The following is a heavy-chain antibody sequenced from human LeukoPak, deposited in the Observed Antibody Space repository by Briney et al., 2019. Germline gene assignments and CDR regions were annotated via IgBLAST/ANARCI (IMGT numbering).Heavy chain of an antibody. CDR1: GFTFSIYA. CDR2: ISCSGDGT. D-gene: IGHD2/OR15-2a*01. J-gene: IGHJ4*02. V-gene: IGHV3-23*01. Sequence: GGSLSLSCAASGFTFSIYAMSWVRQAPGKGLEWVSTISCSGDGTYYADSVKGRFSISRDNSKNTLYLQMNSLRAEDTAVYFCANQYPRWGQGTLVTVSS. CDR3: ANQYPR.